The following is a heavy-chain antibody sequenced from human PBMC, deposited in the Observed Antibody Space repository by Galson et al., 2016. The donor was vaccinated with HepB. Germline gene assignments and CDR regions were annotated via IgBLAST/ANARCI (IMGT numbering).Heavy chain of an antibody. Sequence: SLRLSCAASGFTFNTYGMHWVRQAPGKGLEWVAVIWYDGSNKYYADSVKGRFTISRDNSKNTLYLQMNGLRAEDTAVYYCAKVIGRDAYYYYGMDVWGQETTVTVSS. V-gene: IGHV3-33*06. CDR1: GFTFNTYG. J-gene: IGHJ6*02. CDR2: IWYDGSNK. D-gene: IGHD2/OR15-2a*01. CDR3: AKVIGRDAYYYYGMDV.